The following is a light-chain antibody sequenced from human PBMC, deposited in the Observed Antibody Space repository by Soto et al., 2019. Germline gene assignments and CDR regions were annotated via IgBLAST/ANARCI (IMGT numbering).Light chain of an antibody. CDR3: SSFTSNRIYV. V-gene: IGLV2-14*03. CDR2: GVT. Sequence: QSVLTQPTSVSGSPGQSITISCTGNHNDIGTYDYVSWYQQHPGRAPRLLLHGVTTRPSGISGRFSASKSGLTASLTISGLQPEDEANYYCSSFTSNRIYVFGPGTMVTVL. CDR1: HNDIGTYDY. J-gene: IGLJ1*01.